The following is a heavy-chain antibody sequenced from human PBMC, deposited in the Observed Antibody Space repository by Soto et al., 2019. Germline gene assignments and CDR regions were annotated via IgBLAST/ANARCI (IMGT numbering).Heavy chain of an antibody. CDR1: GGTFSSYT. J-gene: IGHJ3*02. CDR3: ARLTYYYDSSARPDAFDI. CDR2: IIPILGIA. Sequence: ASVKVSCKASGGTFSSYTISWVRQAPGQGLEWMGRIIPILGIANYAQKFQGRVTITADKSTSTAYMELSSLRSEDTAVYYCARLTYYYDSSARPDAFDIWGQGTMVTVSS. D-gene: IGHD3-22*01. V-gene: IGHV1-69*02.